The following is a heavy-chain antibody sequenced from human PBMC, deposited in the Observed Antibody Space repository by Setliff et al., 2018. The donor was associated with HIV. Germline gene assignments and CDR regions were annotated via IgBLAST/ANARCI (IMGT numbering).Heavy chain of an antibody. Sequence: ASVKVSCKASGYTFTSYYMHWVRQAPGQGLEWMGIINPSSGSITYAQKFQGRVTMTRDTSTSTVYMELSSLRSEDTAVYYCARDPAPSSSASYFQHWGQGTPVTVSS. V-gene: IGHV1-46*01. CDR1: GYTFTSYY. J-gene: IGHJ1*01. CDR3: ARDPAPSSSASYFQH. CDR2: INPSSGSI. D-gene: IGHD6-6*01.